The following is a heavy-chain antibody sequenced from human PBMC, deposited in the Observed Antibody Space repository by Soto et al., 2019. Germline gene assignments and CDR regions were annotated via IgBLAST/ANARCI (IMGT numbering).Heavy chain of an antibody. CDR3: ARVVGCYYYGMEV. J-gene: IGHJ6*02. Sequence: QVQLQESGPGLVKPSGTLSLTCAVSGGSISSINWWSWVRQTPGKGLEWIGEIYHSGSTNYNPSLKSRVTISVDKSKNQFSLKLSSVTAADTAGYYFARVVGCYYYGMEVWGQGTTVTVSS. D-gene: IGHD2-2*01. CDR2: IYHSGST. CDR1: GGSISSINW. V-gene: IGHV4-4*02.